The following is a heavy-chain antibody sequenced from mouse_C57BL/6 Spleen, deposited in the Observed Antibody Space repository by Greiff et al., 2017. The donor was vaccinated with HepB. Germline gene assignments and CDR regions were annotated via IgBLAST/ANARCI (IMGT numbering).Heavy chain of an antibody. CDR2: IYPGNSDT. J-gene: IGHJ1*03. D-gene: IGHD1-1*01. V-gene: IGHV1-5*01. CDR3: TRRRDYGSSYPFYWYFDV. Sequence: VQLQQSGTVLARPGASVKMSCKTSGYTFTSYWMHWVKQRPGQGLEWIGAIYPGNSDTSYNQKFKGKAKLTAVTSASTAYMELSSLTNEDSAVYYCTRRRDYGSSYPFYWYFDVWGTGTTVTVSS. CDR1: GYTFTSYW.